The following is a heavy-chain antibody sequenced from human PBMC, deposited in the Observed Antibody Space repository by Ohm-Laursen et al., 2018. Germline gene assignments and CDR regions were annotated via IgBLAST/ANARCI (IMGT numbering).Heavy chain of an antibody. D-gene: IGHD2-8*01. CDR1: GFIFTDYY. CDR2: IYIDTST. CDR3: ARDTSVLYAFDI. V-gene: IGHV3-66*01. J-gene: IGHJ3*02. Sequence: SLRLSCAASGFIFTDYYMSWVRQAPGKGLEWVSGIYIDTSTYYADSVKGRFTISRDNSKNTLYLQMSSLSAEDTAVYYCARDTSVLYAFDIWGQGTLVTVSS.